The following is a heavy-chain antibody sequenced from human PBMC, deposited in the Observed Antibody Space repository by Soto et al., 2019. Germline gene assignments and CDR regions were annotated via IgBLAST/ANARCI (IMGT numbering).Heavy chain of an antibody. V-gene: IGHV3-30-3*01. Sequence: PWGSLRLSCVASGFAFSTHAMHWVRQAPGKGLEWVAVISFDGSNRYYADSLKGRFTVSRDNSRNTLYLQIDNLRPDDTAVYYCAREKVIVASPYCDYWGQGALVTVSS. CDR3: AREKVIVASPYCDY. D-gene: IGHD5-12*01. J-gene: IGHJ4*02. CDR2: ISFDGSNR. CDR1: GFAFSTHA.